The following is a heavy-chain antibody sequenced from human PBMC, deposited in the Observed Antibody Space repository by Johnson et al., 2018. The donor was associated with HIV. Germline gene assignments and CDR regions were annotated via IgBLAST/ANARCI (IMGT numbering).Heavy chain of an antibody. CDR2: IPHDESNK. Sequence: QVQLVESGGGVVQPGRSLRLSCAASGFTFNSYGMHWVRQAPGEGLEWVAVIPHDESNKYYADSVKGRFTISRDNSKNTLFLQMKSLRAEDTALFYCAKNHGSSWPYDALDIWGQGTMVTVSS. J-gene: IGHJ3*02. D-gene: IGHD6-13*01. CDR1: GFTFNSYG. CDR3: AKNHGSSWPYDALDI. V-gene: IGHV3-30*18.